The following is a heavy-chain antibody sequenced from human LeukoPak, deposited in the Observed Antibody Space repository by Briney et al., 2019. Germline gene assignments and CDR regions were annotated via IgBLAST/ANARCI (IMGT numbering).Heavy chain of an antibody. CDR2: IWYDGSNK. D-gene: IGHD3-3*01. Sequence: GGSVRLSCGASGFTFISYGMHGVREAPGKGLEGGGVIWYDGSNKYYADSVKGRFTISRDNSKNTLYLQMNSLRAEYTAVYSCARDIPTYYDFWSGSTDYWGQGTLVTVSS. CDR1: GFTFISYG. CDR3: ARDIPTYYDFWSGSTDY. V-gene: IGHV3-33*01. J-gene: IGHJ4*02.